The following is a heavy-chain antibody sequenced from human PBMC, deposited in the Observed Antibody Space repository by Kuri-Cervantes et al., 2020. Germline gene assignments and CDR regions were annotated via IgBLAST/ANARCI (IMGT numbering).Heavy chain of an antibody. CDR2: ISSSGSTI. CDR3: ARDSRGRSNWFDP. Sequence: GGSLRLSCAASGFTFSSYEMNWVRQAPGKGLEWVSYISSSGSTIYYADSVKGRFTISRDNAKNSLSLQMNTLRADDTAVYYCARDSRGRSNWFDPWGQGTLVTVSS. V-gene: IGHV3-48*03. D-gene: IGHD3-16*01. J-gene: IGHJ5*02. CDR1: GFTFSSYE.